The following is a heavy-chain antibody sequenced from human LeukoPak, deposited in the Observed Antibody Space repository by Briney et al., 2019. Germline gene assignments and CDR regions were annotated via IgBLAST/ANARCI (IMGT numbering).Heavy chain of an antibody. CDR3: ASRDYFSRGEDY. D-gene: IGHD2/OR15-2a*01. CDR2: IYYSGST. V-gene: IGHV4-30-4*01. CDR1: GGSTSSGDYY. J-gene: IGHJ4*02. Sequence: SETLSLTCTVSGGSTSSGDYYWSWIRQPPGKGLEWIGYIYYSGSTYYNPSLKSRVTISVDTSKNQFSLKLSSVTAADTAVYYCASRDYFSRGEDYWGQGTLVTVSS.